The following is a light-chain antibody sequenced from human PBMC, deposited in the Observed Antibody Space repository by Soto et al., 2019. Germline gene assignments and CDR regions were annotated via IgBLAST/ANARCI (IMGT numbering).Light chain of an antibody. Sequence: QSALTQPPSVSGSPGQSVTISCTGTSSDVGSYNRVSWYQQPPGTAPKLIIYEVSNRPSGVPDRFSGSRSGNTASLTISGLQAEDAADYSCISYTNTYMVFGGGTKLTVL. CDR3: ISYTNTYMV. V-gene: IGLV2-18*02. J-gene: IGLJ2*01. CDR1: SSDVGSYNR. CDR2: EVS.